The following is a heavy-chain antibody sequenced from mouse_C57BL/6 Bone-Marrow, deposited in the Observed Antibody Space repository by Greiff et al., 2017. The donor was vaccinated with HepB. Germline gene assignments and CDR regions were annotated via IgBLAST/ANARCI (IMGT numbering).Heavy chain of an antibody. Sequence: VQGVESGPGLVAPSQSLSITCTVSGFSLTSYAISWVRQPPGKGLEWLGVIWTGGGTNYNSALKSRLSISKDNSKNQFFLKMNSLQTDDTARYYCARNPLLYYDYGGGLFDYWGKGTTLTVSS. CDR3: ARNPLLYYDYGGGLFDY. V-gene: IGHV2-9-1*01. CDR1: GFSLTSYA. CDR2: IWTGGGT. J-gene: IGHJ2*01. D-gene: IGHD2-4*01.